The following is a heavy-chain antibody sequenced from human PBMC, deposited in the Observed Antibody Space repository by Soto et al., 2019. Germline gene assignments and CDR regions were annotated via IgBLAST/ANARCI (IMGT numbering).Heavy chain of an antibody. D-gene: IGHD4-17*01. J-gene: IGHJ4*02. Sequence: EVQLLESGGGLVQPGGSLRLSCAASGFTFSSYAMSWVRQAPGKGLEGVSGISGSGGRTYYANSVKGRLTIPRDNSKNTLYLQMNSLRAEDTAVYYCAKGVYGDFRRFDYWGQGTLVTVSS. V-gene: IGHV3-23*01. CDR3: AKGVYGDFRRFDY. CDR2: ISGSGGRT. CDR1: GFTFSSYA.